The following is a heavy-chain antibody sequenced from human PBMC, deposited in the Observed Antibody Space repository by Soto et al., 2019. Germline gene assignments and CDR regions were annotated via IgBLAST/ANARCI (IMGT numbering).Heavy chain of an antibody. V-gene: IGHV3-53*01. CDR3: APSRGGGWRYFDY. Sequence: EVQLVESGGGLIQPGGSLRLSCAASGFTVSNNYMSWVRQAPGRGLEWVSLIYSSGTTYYADSVKGRFTISRDNSKNTLYLKMNSRRAEDTAVYSCAPSRGGGWRYFDYWGQGTLVAVSS. D-gene: IGHD2-15*01. CDR1: GFTVSNNY. J-gene: IGHJ4*02. CDR2: IYSSGTT.